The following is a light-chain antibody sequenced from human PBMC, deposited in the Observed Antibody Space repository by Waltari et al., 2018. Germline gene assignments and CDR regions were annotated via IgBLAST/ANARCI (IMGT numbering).Light chain of an antibody. CDR1: PSDNS. J-gene: IGKJ4*01. CDR3: QQRSDWPPLT. Sequence: EIILTPSPAPLYLSLGDRAILPCRASPSDNSLAWYQPKPGQAPRLLIYDASYRATGIPARFSGSVSGTDFTLTINSLETEDFAVYYCQQRSDWPPLTFGGGTKVEVK. CDR2: DAS. V-gene: IGKV3-11*01.